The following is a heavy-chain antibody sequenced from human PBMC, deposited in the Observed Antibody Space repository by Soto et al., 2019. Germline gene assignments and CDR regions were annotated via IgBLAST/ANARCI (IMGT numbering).Heavy chain of an antibody. J-gene: IGHJ4*02. D-gene: IGHD3-3*01. CDR2: IRFDGSNE. CDR3: ARDWIGGTVFRGYLDY. Sequence: QEQLVESGGGVVQPGTSLRLSCAVPGGIFHGYGMHWVRQAPGKGLEWVAIIRFDGSNEEYAGSVKGRFTISRDNSKNTLYLQMNTLGAEDTAVYYCARDWIGGTVFRGYLDYWGRGTVVTVSS. CDR1: GGIFHGYG. V-gene: IGHV3-33*01.